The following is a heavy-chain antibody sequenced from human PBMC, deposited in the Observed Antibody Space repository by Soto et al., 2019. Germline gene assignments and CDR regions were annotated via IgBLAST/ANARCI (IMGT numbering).Heavy chain of an antibody. J-gene: IGHJ6*04. D-gene: IGHD1-1*01. Sequence: QITLEESRPPLVKPTQTLTLTCSFSGFSLYTRGVGVGWIRQPPGKALEWLALLYWDDTRRYNPSLKNSLTIAKDTSENQVVLTMTNMDPVDTGTYFCAHYTTDTYFDVWGKGTTVTVSS. CDR2: LYWDDTR. V-gene: IGHV2-5*02. CDR1: GFSLYTRGVG. CDR3: AHYTTDTYFDV.